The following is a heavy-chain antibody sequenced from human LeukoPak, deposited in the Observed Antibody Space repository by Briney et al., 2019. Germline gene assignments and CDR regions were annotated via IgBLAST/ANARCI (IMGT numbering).Heavy chain of an antibody. CDR2: ISYDGSDK. J-gene: IGHJ4*02. V-gene: IGHV3-30*18. CDR3: TKDGPYNDVWYVDY. CDR1: GFTFSSYG. Sequence: PGRSLRLSCAASGFTFSSYGMHWVRQAPGKGLEWVAVISYDGSDKYYADSVKGRFTISRDNSKNTLYLQMNSLRAEDTAVYYCTKDGPYNDVWYVDYWGQGTLVTVSS. D-gene: IGHD3-3*01.